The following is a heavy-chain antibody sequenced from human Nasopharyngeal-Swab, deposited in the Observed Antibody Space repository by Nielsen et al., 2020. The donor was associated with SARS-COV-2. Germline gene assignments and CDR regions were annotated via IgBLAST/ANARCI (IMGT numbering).Heavy chain of an antibody. V-gene: IGHV4-34*01. D-gene: IGHD4-17*01. Sequence: SETLSLTCAVYGGSFTTCAWIWIRQPPGKGLERMGEINHIGSTNYNTYNPSLNSRVTISLATSKNQFSLTLTSATAADTAIYFWARGRYYGDYDYWGQGALVTVSS. CDR2: INHIGST. CDR3: ARGRYYGDYDY. CDR1: GGSFTTCA. J-gene: IGHJ4*02.